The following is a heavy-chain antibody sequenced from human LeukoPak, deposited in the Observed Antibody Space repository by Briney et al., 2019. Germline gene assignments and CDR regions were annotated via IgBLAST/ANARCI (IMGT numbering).Heavy chain of an antibody. V-gene: IGHV4-39*01. D-gene: IGHD2-15*01. CDR3: ARPVVAATTETLYNWFDP. CDR2: IYYSGST. CDR1: GCSISSSSYY. J-gene: IGHJ5*02. Sequence: PSETLSLTCTVSGCSISSSSYYWGWIRQAPGKGREWIGSIYYSGSTYYNPSLKRRVTISVDTSKTQFSLKLSSVTAADTAVYYCARPVVAATTETLYNWFDPWGQGTLVTVSS.